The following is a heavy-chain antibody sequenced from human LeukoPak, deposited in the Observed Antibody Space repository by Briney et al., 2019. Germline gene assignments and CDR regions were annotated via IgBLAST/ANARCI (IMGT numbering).Heavy chain of an antibody. D-gene: IGHD3-16*01. V-gene: IGHV4-59*01. CDR3: ARGSRLTRFDY. J-gene: IGHJ4*02. Sequence: PSETLSLTCTVSGGSISSYYWSWIRQPPGKGLEWIGYIYYSGSTNYNPSLESRVTISVDTSKNQFSLKLSSVTAADTAVYYCARGSRLTRFDYWGQGTLVTVSS. CDR1: GGSISSYY. CDR2: IYYSGST.